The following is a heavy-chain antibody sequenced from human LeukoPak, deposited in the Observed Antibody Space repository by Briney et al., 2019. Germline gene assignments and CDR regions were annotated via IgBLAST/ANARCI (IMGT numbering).Heavy chain of an antibody. CDR3: ASSTYYYDSSGTRHWYFDL. Sequence: PGGSLRLSCAASGFTFSSYNMNWVRQAPGKGLEWVSYISISSTTIYYADSVKGRFTISRDNGKNSLSLQMNSLRAEDTAVYYCASSTYYYDSSGTRHWYFDLWGRGTLVTFSS. D-gene: IGHD3-22*01. CDR2: ISISSTTI. J-gene: IGHJ2*01. CDR1: GFTFSSYN. V-gene: IGHV3-48*01.